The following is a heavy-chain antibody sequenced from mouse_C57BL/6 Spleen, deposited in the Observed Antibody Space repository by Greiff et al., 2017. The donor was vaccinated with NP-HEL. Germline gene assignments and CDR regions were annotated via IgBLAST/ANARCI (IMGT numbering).Heavy chain of an antibody. D-gene: IGHD1-1*01. V-gene: IGHV1-26*01. CDR3: ARETTVVATDYFDY. J-gene: IGHJ2*01. CDR2: INPNNGGT. CDR1: GYTFTDYY. Sequence: EVQLQQSGPELVKPGASVKISCKASGYTFTDYYMNWVKQSHGKSLEWIGDINPNNGGTSYNQKFKGKATLTVDKSSSTAYMELRSLTSEDSAVYYCARETTVVATDYFDYWGQGTTLTVSS.